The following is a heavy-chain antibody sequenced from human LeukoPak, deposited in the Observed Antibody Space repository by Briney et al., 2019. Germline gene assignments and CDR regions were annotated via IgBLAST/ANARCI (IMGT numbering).Heavy chain of an antibody. CDR1: GVSISSGGYY. J-gene: IGHJ5*02. Sequence: PSETLSLTCTVSGVSISSGGYYWSWIRQHPGKGLEWIGYIYYSGSTYYNPSLKSRVTISVDTSKNQFSLKLSSVTAADTAVYYCARVGRWELLYWFDPWGQGTLVTVSS. D-gene: IGHD1-26*01. V-gene: IGHV4-31*03. CDR3: ARVGRWELLYWFDP. CDR2: IYYSGST.